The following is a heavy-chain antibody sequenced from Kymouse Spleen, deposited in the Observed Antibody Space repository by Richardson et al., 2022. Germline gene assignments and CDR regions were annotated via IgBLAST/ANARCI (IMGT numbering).Heavy chain of an antibody. V-gene: IGHV3-72*01. J-gene: IGHJ2*01. Sequence: EVQLVESGGGLVQPGGSLRLSCAASGFTFSDHYMDWVRQAPGKGLEWVGRTRNKANSYTTEYAASVKGRFTISRDDSKNSLYLQMNSLKTEDTAVYYCARESSSSYWYFDLWGRGTLVTVSS. CDR1: GFTFSDHY. CDR2: TRNKANSYTT. D-gene: IGHD6-13*01. CDR3: ARESSSSYWYFDL.